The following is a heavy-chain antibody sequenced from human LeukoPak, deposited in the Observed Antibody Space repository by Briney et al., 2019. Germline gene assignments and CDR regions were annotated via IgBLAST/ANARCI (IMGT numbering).Heavy chain of an antibody. CDR3: ARANSYDGSGHYFEFAY. V-gene: IGHV4-4*07. Sequence: SETLSLTCTVSGGSISRFYWSWIRQPAGKGLEWIGRIHSSGSTNYNPSLKSRVTMSVDTSKNHFSLKLSSVTAADTAVYYCARANSYDGSGHYFEFAYWGQGTLVTVSS. CDR1: GGSISRFY. CDR2: IHSSGST. J-gene: IGHJ4*02. D-gene: IGHD3-22*01.